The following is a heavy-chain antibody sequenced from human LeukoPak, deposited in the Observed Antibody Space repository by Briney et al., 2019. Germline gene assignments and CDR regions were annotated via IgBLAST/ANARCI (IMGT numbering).Heavy chain of an antibody. D-gene: IGHD6-6*01. CDR2: INHSGST. CDR1: GGSFSGYY. CDR3: ARGRAVEYSSSSDPDY. V-gene: IGHV4-34*01. J-gene: IGHJ4*02. Sequence: SETLSLTCAVYGGSFSGYYWGWIRQPPGKGLEWIGEINHSGSTNYNPSLKSRVTISVDTSKNQFSLKLSSVTAADTAVYYCARGRAVEYSSSSDPDYWGQGTLVTVSS.